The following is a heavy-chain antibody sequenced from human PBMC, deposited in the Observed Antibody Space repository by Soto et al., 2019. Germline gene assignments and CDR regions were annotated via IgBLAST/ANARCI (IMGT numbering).Heavy chain of an antibody. CDR2: IWYDGSNK. CDR1: GFTFSRYG. Sequence: GSLRLSCAASGFTFSRYGMHWVRQAPGKGLEWVAVIWYDGSNKYYADSVKGRFTISRDNSKNTLYLQMNSLRAEDTAVYYCARDVAAAKYYFDYWGQGTLVTVSS. J-gene: IGHJ4*02. CDR3: ARDVAAAKYYFDY. V-gene: IGHV3-33*01. D-gene: IGHD6-13*01.